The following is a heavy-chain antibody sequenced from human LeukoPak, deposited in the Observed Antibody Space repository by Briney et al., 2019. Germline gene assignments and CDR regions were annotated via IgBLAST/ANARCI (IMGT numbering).Heavy chain of an antibody. J-gene: IGHJ4*02. CDR2: INHSGST. CDR1: GGSFSGYY. Sequence: SETLSLTCAVYGGSFSGYYWSWIRQPPGKGLEWIGEINHSGSTNYNPSLKSRVTISVDTSKNQFSLKLSSMTAADTAVYYCSRRGQLPFDYWGQGTLVTVSS. V-gene: IGHV4-34*01. CDR3: SRRGQLPFDY. D-gene: IGHD2-2*01.